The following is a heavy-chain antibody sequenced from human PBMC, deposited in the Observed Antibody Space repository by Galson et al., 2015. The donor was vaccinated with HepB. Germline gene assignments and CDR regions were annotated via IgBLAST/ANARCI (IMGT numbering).Heavy chain of an antibody. Sequence: SLRLSCAASGFSFDDYAMHWVRQAPGKGLEWVSLISWDGGGTYYADSVKGRFTISRDNSKNSLYLQMNSLRTEDTALYYCAKDIAPPYYGIDVWGQGTMVTVSS. CDR1: GFSFDDYA. CDR2: ISWDGGGT. V-gene: IGHV3-43*01. J-gene: IGHJ6*02. CDR3: AKDIAPPYYGIDV.